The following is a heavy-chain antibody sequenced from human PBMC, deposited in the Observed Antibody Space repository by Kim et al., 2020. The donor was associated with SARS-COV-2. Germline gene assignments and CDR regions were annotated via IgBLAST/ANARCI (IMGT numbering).Heavy chain of an antibody. J-gene: IGHJ4*02. CDR3: ARGKWTAPTEDY. Sequence: YYADSVKGRFTISRDNAKNSLYLQMNSLRAEDTAVYYCARGKWTAPTEDYWGQGTLVTVSS. D-gene: IGHD2-21*02. V-gene: IGHV3-11*04.